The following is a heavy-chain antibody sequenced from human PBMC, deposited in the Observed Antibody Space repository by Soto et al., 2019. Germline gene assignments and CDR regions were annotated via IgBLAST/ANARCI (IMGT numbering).Heavy chain of an antibody. CDR1: GFTFSSYS. J-gene: IGHJ6*02. D-gene: IGHD2-2*01. V-gene: IGHV3-48*02. CDR3: ARDVEQLGYCSSTSCLDYYYYGMDV. Sequence: GGSLRLSCAASGFTFSSYSMNWVRQAPGKGLEWVSYISSSSSTIYYADSVKGRFTISRDNAKNSLYLQMNSLRDEDTAVYYCARDVEQLGYCSSTSCLDYYYYGMDVWGQGTTVTVSS. CDR2: ISSSSSTI.